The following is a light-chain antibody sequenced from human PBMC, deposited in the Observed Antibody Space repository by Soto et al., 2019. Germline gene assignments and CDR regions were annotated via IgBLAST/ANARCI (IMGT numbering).Light chain of an antibody. CDR3: TSYASGSSHVV. CDR1: SSDIGGYDY. J-gene: IGLJ2*01. Sequence: QSALTQPASVSGSPGQSITLSCTGTSSDIGGYDYVSWYQLHPGKAPKLIIYDVNNRPAGVSNRFSASKSGNTGSLSISALQAEDESDYYCTSYASGSSHVVVGGVTKLTVL. V-gene: IGLV2-14*01. CDR2: DVN.